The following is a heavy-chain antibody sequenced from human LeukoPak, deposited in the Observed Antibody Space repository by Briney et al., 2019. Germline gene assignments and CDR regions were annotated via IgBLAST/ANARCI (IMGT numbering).Heavy chain of an antibody. CDR1: GGSISRYY. Sequence: SETLSLTCTVSGGSISRYYWSWIRLPPGKGLEYIGCIDHNGRTNYSPSLQSRVTMSVDTSKNQFSLNLTSVTAADTAVYYCARHLGLMTNLQYWGPGTLNTVSS. J-gene: IGHJ1*01. V-gene: IGHV4-59*08. D-gene: IGHD3-16*01. CDR2: IDHNGRT. CDR3: ARHLGLMTNLQY.